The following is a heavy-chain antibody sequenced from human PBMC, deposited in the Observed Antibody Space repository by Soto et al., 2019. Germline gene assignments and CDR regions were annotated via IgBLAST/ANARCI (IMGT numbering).Heavy chain of an antibody. Sequence: GGSLRLSCAASGFSFVNYATNWVRQAPGKGLEWVSGLSGSGTSTYYVDSVKGRFTVSRDNSKNTMYLQMNSLRAEDTALYFCARDPSTGNADYWGQGTLVTVSS. J-gene: IGHJ4*02. CDR2: LSGSGTST. CDR1: GFSFVNYA. D-gene: IGHD3-9*01. V-gene: IGHV3-23*01. CDR3: ARDPSTGNADY.